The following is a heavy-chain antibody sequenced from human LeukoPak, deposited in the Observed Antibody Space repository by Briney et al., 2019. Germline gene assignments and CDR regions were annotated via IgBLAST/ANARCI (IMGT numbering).Heavy chain of an antibody. CDR2: IYPTGST. CDR1: GYSISSGYY. J-gene: IGHJ5*02. D-gene: IGHD6-13*01. Sequence: PSETLSLTCTVSGYSISSGYYWGWIRQPPGKGLKWIRNIYPTGSTYYNPSLKSRVTISVETSKNQFSLKVSSVSAADTAVYYCARAYSSSWYWNWFDPWGQGTLVTVSS. V-gene: IGHV4-38-2*02. CDR3: ARAYSSSWYWNWFDP.